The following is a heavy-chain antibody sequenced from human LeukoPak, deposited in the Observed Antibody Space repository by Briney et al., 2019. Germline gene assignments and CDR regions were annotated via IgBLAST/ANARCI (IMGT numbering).Heavy chain of an antibody. CDR1: GYTFTSYY. V-gene: IGHV1-46*01. CDR2: INPSCGST. J-gene: IGHJ3*02. Sequence: ASVKLSCKASGYTFTSYYMYWVRQAPGQGLEWMGIINPSCGSTSYAQKFQGRVTMTSGTSTSTVYMELRSLRSDDTGVHYCARLERGDAFDIWGEGTMVTVSS. D-gene: IGHD1-1*01. CDR3: ARLERGDAFDI.